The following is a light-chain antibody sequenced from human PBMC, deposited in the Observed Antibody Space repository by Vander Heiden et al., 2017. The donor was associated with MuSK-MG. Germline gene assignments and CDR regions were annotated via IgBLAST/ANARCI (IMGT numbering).Light chain of an antibody. CDR1: QTILDRSNNKDS. V-gene: IGKV4-1*01. CDR3: QQVDSTPCT. J-gene: IGKJ2*02. Sequence: DLVMTQSPDSLAVSLGERATLNRKSSQTILDRSNNKDSLTWFQQKPGQPPRLLIYWASTRESGVPDRFSGSGSGTDFTLTIDSLQVEDVAVYYCQQVDSTPCTFGRGTKMEIK. CDR2: WAS.